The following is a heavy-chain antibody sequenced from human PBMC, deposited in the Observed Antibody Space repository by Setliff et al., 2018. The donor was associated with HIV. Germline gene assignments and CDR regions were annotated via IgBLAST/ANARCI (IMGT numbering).Heavy chain of an antibody. D-gene: IGHD3-10*01. CDR1: GGSFNDYY. J-gene: IGHJ4*02. V-gene: IGHV4-34*12. Sequence: LSLTCAVYGGSFNDYYWSWIRQPPEKGLEWIGEIIHSGSTNYNPSLKSRVTISVDTSKNQFSLNLTSVTAADTAVYYCARVGVKLLWFGELSRHFDYWGQGTLVTVSS. CDR2: IIHSGST. CDR3: ARVGVKLLWFGELSRHFDY.